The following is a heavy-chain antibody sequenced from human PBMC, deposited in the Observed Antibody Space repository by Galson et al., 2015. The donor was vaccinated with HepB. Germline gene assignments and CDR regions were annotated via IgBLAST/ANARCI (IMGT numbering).Heavy chain of an antibody. V-gene: IGHV3-7*01. CDR2: IKHDDSEK. D-gene: IGHD3-3*02. J-gene: IGHJ6*02. CDR1: GFSFSSYW. Sequence: SLRLSCAASGFSFSSYWMSWVRQAPGKGLEWVANIKHDDSEKYYVDSVKGRFTISRDNARNSLYLQMNSLRAEDTAVYYCTREGAFYYYYYDGMDVWGQGTTVTVSS. CDR3: TREGAFYYYYYDGMDV.